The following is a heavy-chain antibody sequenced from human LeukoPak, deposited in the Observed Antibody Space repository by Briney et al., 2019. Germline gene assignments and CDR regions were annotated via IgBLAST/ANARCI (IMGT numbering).Heavy chain of an antibody. D-gene: IGHD1-1*01. CDR1: GYTFTTYG. CDR3: ARDKNWKPDY. J-gene: IGHJ4*02. Sequence: ASVKVSCKASGYTFTTYGISWVRQAPGQGLEWMGWISAYNGNTNYAQSLQGRVTMTTDTSTSTAYMELRSLRSGDTAVYYCARDKNWKPDYWGQGTLVTVSS. CDR2: ISAYNGNT. V-gene: IGHV1-18*01.